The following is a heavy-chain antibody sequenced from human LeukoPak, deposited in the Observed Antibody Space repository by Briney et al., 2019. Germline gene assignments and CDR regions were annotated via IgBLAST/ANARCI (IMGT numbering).Heavy chain of an antibody. D-gene: IGHD5-18*01. CDR1: GYTFTSYD. J-gene: IGHJ4*02. CDR3: ARDRGYSSTLMGY. V-gene: IGHV1-8*03. Sequence: ASVKVPCKASGYTFTSYDINWVRQATGQGLEWMGWMNPNSGSTGYAQKFQGRVTITRNTSISTAYMELSSLRSEDTAVYYCARDRGYSSTLMGYWGQGTLVTVSS. CDR2: MNPNSGST.